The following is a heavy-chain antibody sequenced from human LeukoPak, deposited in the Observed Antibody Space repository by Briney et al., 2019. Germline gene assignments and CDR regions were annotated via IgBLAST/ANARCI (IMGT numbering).Heavy chain of an antibody. V-gene: IGHV5-51*01. CDR1: GYTFATYW. D-gene: IGHD6-19*01. Sequence: GESLKISCKGSGYTFATYWIGWVRQMPGKGLEWMEIIYPGNSDTRYSPSFQGQVTISADKSISTAYVQWSSLKASDAAMYYCARVAVAGPYDAFDIWGQGTMVTVSP. CDR2: IYPGNSDT. J-gene: IGHJ3*02. CDR3: ARVAVAGPYDAFDI.